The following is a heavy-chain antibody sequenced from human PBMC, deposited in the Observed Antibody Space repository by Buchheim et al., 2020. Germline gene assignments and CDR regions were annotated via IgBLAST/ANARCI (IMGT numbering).Heavy chain of an antibody. Sequence: QVQLQQWGAGLLKPSETLSLTCAVYGGSFSGYYWSWIRQPPGKGLEWIGEINHSGSTYYNPSPKSRVTISVEPSQTQFSLKLSSVTAADTAVYYCARGEYSYGFDYWGQGTL. CDR2: INHSGST. CDR3: ARGEYSYGFDY. V-gene: IGHV4-34*01. J-gene: IGHJ4*02. D-gene: IGHD5-18*01. CDR1: GGSFSGYY.